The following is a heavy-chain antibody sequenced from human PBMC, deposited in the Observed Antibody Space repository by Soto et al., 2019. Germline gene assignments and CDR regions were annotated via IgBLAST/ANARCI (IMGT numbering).Heavy chain of an antibody. CDR1: GLTFSHNA. CDR3: ANRGDDIKFFQH. J-gene: IGHJ1*01. Sequence: EVQLLESGGGLVQPGGSLRLSCAASGLTFSHNAMSWVRQAPGKGLEWVSTISGNGRVTYYTDSVKGRFTISRDNSKNTVYMQMNSLRAEATAVYYCANRGDDIKFFQHWGQGTLVTVSS. V-gene: IGHV3-23*01. D-gene: IGHD2-21*02. CDR2: ISGNGRVT.